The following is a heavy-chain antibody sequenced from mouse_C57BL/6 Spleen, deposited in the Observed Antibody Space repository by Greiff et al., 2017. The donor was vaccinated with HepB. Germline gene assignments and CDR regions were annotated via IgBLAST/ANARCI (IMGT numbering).Heavy chain of an antibody. J-gene: IGHJ4*01. V-gene: IGHV1-69*01. Sequence: VQLQQPGAELVMPGASVKLSCKASGYTFTSYWMHWVKQRPGQGLEWIGEIDPSDSYTNYNQKFKGKSTLTVDKSSSTAYMQLSSLTSEDSAVYYCARWSYYSNYGAMDYWGQGTSVTVSS. CDR1: GYTFTSYW. D-gene: IGHD2-5*01. CDR2: IDPSDSYT. CDR3: ARWSYYSNYGAMDY.